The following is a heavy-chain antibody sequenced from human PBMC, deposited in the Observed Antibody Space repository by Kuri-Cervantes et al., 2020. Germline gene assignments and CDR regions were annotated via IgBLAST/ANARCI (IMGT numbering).Heavy chain of an antibody. V-gene: IGHV3-48*01. CDR2: ISSSSSTI. D-gene: IGHD4-17*01. Sequence: GESLKISCAASGFTFSSYSMNWVRQAPGKGLEWVSYISSSSSTIYYADSVKGRFTISRDNAKNTLYLQMNSLRAEDTAVYYCARDHFSDDTVTSWVFDYWGQGTLVTVSS. J-gene: IGHJ4*02. CDR1: GFTFSSYS. CDR3: ARDHFSDDTVTSWVFDY.